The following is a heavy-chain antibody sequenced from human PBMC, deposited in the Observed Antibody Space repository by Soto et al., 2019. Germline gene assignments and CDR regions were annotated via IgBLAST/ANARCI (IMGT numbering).Heavy chain of an antibody. CDR3: ARGIRYSSSSYYYYGMDV. D-gene: IGHD6-6*01. Sequence: PSETLSLTCTVSGGSISSGGYYWSWIRQHPGKGLEWIGEINHSGSTNYNPSLKSRVTISVDTSKNQFSLKLSSVTAADTAVYYCARGIRYSSSSYYYYGMDVWGQGTTVTVSS. CDR2: INHSGST. CDR1: GGSISSGGYY. J-gene: IGHJ6*02. V-gene: IGHV4-31*03.